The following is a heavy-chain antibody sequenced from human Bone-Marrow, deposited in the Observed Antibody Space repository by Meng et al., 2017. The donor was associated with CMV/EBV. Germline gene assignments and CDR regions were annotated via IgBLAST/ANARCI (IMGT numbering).Heavy chain of an antibody. Sequence: SETLSLTCTVSGGSISSNYWSWIRQPPGKGLEWIGYIYYSGSTNYNPSLKSRITISVDTSKNQFSLKLSSVTAADTAVYYCARELRPYGMDVWGQGTTVTVSS. CDR1: GGSISSNY. V-gene: IGHV4-59*01. J-gene: IGHJ6*02. CDR2: IYYSGST. CDR3: ARELRPYGMDV.